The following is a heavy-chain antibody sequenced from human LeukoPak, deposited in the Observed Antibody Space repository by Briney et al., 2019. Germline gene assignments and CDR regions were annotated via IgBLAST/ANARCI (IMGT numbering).Heavy chain of an antibody. Sequence: GGSLSLSFAASGFTFTNYDMHWARQAPGKGLEWVAFTRYDGNIRNYADSVKGRFTISRDNSRNTLYLQMNSLRVEDTAVYYCANDGGNWSNWFDPWGQGTLVTVSS. CDR2: TRYDGNIR. J-gene: IGHJ5*02. CDR3: ANDGGNWSNWFDP. V-gene: IGHV3-30*02. D-gene: IGHD1-1*01. CDR1: GFTFTNYD.